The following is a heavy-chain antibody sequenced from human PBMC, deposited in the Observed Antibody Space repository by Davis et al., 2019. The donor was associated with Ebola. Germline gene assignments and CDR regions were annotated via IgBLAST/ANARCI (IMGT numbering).Heavy chain of an antibody. J-gene: IGHJ4*02. V-gene: IGHV3-13*01. Sequence: GGSLRLSCAASGFSFSTYDMHWVRQATGKGLEWVSAIGTAGDTYYPGSVKGRFTISRDNSKNTLYLQMNSLRAEDTAVYYCAKRVYGDYLDYWGQGTLVTVSS. CDR2: IGTAGDT. CDR1: GFSFSTYD. D-gene: IGHD4-17*01. CDR3: AKRVYGDYLDY.